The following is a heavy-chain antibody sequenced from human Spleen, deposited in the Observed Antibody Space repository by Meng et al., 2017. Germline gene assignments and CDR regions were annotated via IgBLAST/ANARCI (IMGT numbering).Heavy chain of an antibody. CDR2: IYPGDSDT. D-gene: IGHD3-22*01. V-gene: IGHV5-51*01. J-gene: IGHJ6*02. CDR1: GYSFTSYW. Sequence: GGSLRLSCKGSGYSFTSYWIGWVRQMPGKGLEWMGIIYPGDSDTRYSPSFQGQVTISADKSISTAYLQWSSLKASDTAMYYCASGQYYYDSSGYYYNYYGMDVWGQGTTVTVSS. CDR3: ASGQYYYDSSGYYYNYYGMDV.